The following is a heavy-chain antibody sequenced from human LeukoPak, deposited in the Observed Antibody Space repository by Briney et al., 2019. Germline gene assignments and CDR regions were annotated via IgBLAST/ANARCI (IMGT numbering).Heavy chain of an antibody. CDR1: GFTFSSYA. J-gene: IGHJ4*02. CDR3: ARDLFCYGSGIYCHTVFDY. V-gene: IGHV3-30-3*01. D-gene: IGHD3-10*01. Sequence: GGSLRLSCAASGFTFSSYAMHWVRQAPGKGLEWVAVISYDGSNKYYADSVKGRFTISRDNSKNTLYLQMNSLRAEDTAVYYCARDLFCYGSGIYCHTVFDYWGQGPLVTVSS. CDR2: ISYDGSNK.